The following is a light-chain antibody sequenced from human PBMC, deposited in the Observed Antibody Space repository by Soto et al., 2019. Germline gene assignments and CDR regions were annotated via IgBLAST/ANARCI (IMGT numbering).Light chain of an antibody. CDR2: DNY. J-gene: IGLJ2*01. V-gene: IGLV1-51*01. CDR3: GTWDSSLDTVV. CDR1: SSNIGGNY. Sequence: QSVLAQPPSISAAPGQKVTISCSGSSSNIGGNYVSWYQHVPRTAPKLLIYDNYKRASGSPDRFSASKSGTSATLGITGLQTGDDADYYCGTWDSSLDTVVFGGGTKLTVL.